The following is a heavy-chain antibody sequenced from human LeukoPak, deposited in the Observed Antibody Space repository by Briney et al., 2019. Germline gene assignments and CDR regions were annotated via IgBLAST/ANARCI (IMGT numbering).Heavy chain of an antibody. V-gene: IGHV6-1*01. D-gene: IGHD2-2*01. CDR1: GDTVCSNSAA. J-gene: IGHJ6*01. Sequence: SQTLSLTCAISGDTVCSNSAAWNWISQSPSRGLEWLGRTYYRSKWYNDYAVPVKSLITINPNTSKNQSPLQLTSVTPEDTAVYSCARDDISAIVVVPAARGPGMDVWGQGTTVTASS. CDR3: ARDDISAIVVVPAARGPGMDV. CDR2: TYYRSKWYN.